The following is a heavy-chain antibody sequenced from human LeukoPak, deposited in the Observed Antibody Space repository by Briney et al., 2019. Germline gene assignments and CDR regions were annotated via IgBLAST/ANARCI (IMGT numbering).Heavy chain of an antibody. V-gene: IGHV3-53*01. Sequence: GGSLRLSCAASGFTVSNNYMSWVRQAPWKGLEWVSVLYSGGNTYYADSVKGRFTISRDNSKNTLYLQMNSLRAEDTAVYYCAKLASAVAGIYYFDYWGQGTLVTVSS. CDR3: AKLASAVAGIYYFDY. CDR2: LYSGGNT. D-gene: IGHD6-19*01. J-gene: IGHJ4*02. CDR1: GFTVSNNY.